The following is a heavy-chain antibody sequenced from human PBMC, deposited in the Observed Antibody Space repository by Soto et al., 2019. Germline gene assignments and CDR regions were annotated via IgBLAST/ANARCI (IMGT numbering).Heavy chain of an antibody. CDR3: AGLEMGYYDSRGYYPFDY. Sequence: SETLSLTCTVSGGSVSSGSYYWSWIRQPPGKGLEWIGYIYYSGSTNYNPSLKSRVTISVDTSKNQFSLKLSSVTAADTAVYYCAGLEMGYYDSRGYYPFDYWGQGTLVTVSS. CDR1: GGSVSSGSYY. D-gene: IGHD3-22*01. J-gene: IGHJ4*02. V-gene: IGHV4-61*01. CDR2: IYYSGST.